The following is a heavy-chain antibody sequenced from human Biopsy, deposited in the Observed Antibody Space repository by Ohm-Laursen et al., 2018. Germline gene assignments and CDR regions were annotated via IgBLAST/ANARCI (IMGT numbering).Heavy chain of an antibody. CDR1: GGSISNNNYY. V-gene: IGHV4-39*01. CDR2: IFYRGNT. J-gene: IGHJ5*02. CDR3: ARDYDTSGYYYVS. Sequence: SETLSLTCPVSGGSISNNNYYWGWIRQPPGKGLEWIGSIFYRGNTHYKPSLKIRVNISVDTSKNQFSLKLNSVTAADTAVYYCARDYDTSGYYYVSWGQGTLVTVSS. D-gene: IGHD3-22*01.